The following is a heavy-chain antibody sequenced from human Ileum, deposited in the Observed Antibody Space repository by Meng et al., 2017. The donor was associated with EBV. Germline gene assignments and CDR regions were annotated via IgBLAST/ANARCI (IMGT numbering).Heavy chain of an antibody. V-gene: IGHV4-4*02. Sequence: QVQLQEAGPSLVKPSGTLSLTCAVSGGSISSSDWWSWVRQPPGKGLEWIGEIYRGGGTNYNASLKSRVTISVDTSKNHFSLKLNSVTAADTAVYYCARVRVIPAAIGFDYWGQGTLVTVSS. CDR3: ARVRVIPAAIGFDY. CDR2: IYRGGGT. CDR1: GGSISSSDW. J-gene: IGHJ4*02. D-gene: IGHD2-2*02.